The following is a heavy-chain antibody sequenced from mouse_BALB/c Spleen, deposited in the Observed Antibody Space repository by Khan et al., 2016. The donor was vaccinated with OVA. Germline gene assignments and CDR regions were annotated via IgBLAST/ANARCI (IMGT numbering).Heavy chain of an antibody. J-gene: IGHJ1*01. Sequence: QIQLVQSGPELKKPGETVKISCKASGFTFTNYGMNWVKQAPGKDLKWMGWINTYTGAPTYGDDFKGRFVLSLETSASTAYLQISNLINEDMATYFCARISSYWYSDFWGAGTTVTVSS. D-gene: IGHD6-2*01. V-gene: IGHV9-1*02. CDR3: ARISSYWYSDF. CDR1: GFTFTNYG. CDR2: INTYTGAP.